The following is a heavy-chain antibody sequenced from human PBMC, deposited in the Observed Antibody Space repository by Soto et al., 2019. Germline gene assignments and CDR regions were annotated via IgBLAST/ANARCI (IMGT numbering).Heavy chain of an antibody. V-gene: IGHV4-59*01. CDR2: IYYSGST. CDR3: ARDSPAGWGMSYGMDV. J-gene: IGHJ6*02. D-gene: IGHD3-16*01. CDR1: GGSISSYY. Sequence: SETLSLTCTVSGGSISSYYWSWIRQPPGKGLEWIGYIYYSGSTNYNPSLKSRVTISVDTSKNQFSLKLSSVTAADTAVYYCARDSPAGWGMSYGMDVWGQGTTVTVSS.